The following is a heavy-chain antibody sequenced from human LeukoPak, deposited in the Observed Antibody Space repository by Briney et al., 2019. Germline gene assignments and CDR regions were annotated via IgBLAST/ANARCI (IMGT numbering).Heavy chain of an antibody. D-gene: IGHD3-22*01. CDR3: ARDYYDSDGYYYLPDY. CDR1: GFTFSSYS. CDR2: ISSSNFI. V-gene: IGHV3-21*01. Sequence: PGGSLRLSCAASGFTFSSYSMNWVRQAPGKGLEWVSSISSSNFIYYADSVKGRFTISRDNAKNSLYLQMNSLRAEDTAVYYCARDYYDSDGYYYLPDYWGQGTLVTVSS. J-gene: IGHJ4*02.